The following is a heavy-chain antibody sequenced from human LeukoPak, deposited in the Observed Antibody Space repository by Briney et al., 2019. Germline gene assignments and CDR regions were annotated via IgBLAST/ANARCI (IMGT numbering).Heavy chain of an antibody. V-gene: IGHV3-21*01. CDR1: GFPFSRYS. Sequence: PGGSLRLSCAASGFPFSRYSMAWVRQAPGKGLEWVSSITLSNSFSYGDCERGQFTISRANAWNSLYLQMNSLRVEDTAIYYCARDYPNDCSGRTCPSPFDYWGQGIQVTVSP. CDR2: ITLSNSF. CDR3: ARDYPNDCSGRTCPSPFDY. D-gene: IGHD2-15*01. J-gene: IGHJ4*02.